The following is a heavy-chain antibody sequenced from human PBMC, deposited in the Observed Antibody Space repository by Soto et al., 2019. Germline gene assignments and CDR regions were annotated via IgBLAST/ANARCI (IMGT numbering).Heavy chain of an antibody. J-gene: IGHJ5*02. CDR1: GGTFSSYA. V-gene: IGHV1-69*12. CDR3: ARETAITIFGVVKGWFDP. Sequence: QVQLVQSGAEVKKPGSSVKVSCKASGGTFSSYAISWVRQAPGQGLEWMGGIIPIFGTANYAQKFQGRVTITADESTSPAYMELSSLRSEDTAVDYCARETAITIFGVVKGWFDPWGQGTLVTVSS. CDR2: IIPIFGTA. D-gene: IGHD3-3*01.